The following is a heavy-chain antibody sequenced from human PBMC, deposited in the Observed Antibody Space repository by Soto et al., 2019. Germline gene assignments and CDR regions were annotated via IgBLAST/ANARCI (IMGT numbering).Heavy chain of an antibody. D-gene: IGHD2-21*02. J-gene: IGHJ6*02. Sequence: PSETLSLTCTVSGGSISSGGYYWSWIRQHPGKGLEWIGYIYYSGSTYYNPSLKSRVTISVDTSKNQFSLKLSSVTAADTAVYYCARDSLVTYYYYGMDVWGQGTTVTVSS. V-gene: IGHV4-31*03. CDR1: GGSISSGGYY. CDR2: IYYSGST. CDR3: ARDSLVTYYYYGMDV.